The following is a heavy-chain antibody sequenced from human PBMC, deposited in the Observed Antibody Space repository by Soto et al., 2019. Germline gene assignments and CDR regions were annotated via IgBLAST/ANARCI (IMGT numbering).Heavy chain of an antibody. Sequence: ETLSLTCTVSGGSISSYYWSLIRQPPGKGLEWIGFIYSSGSSNYNPSLKGRVTLSVDTSKNQFSLKLSFVTAADTAVYYCARGGESYYDSGGQGTLVTVSS. CDR1: GGSISSYY. V-gene: IGHV4-59*01. CDR3: ARGGESYYDS. J-gene: IGHJ4*02. D-gene: IGHD1-26*01. CDR2: IYSSGSS.